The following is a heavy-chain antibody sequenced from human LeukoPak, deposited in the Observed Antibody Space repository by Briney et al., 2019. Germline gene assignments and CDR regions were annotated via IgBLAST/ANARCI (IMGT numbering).Heavy chain of an antibody. CDR3: AKDTIAAAGTRWFDP. J-gene: IGHJ5*02. D-gene: IGHD6-13*01. CDR2: ISGSGGST. Sequence: PGGSLRLSCAASGFTFSSYAMSWVRQAPGKGLERVSAISGSGGSTYYADSVKGRFTISRDNSKNTLYLQMNSLRAEDTAVYYCAKDTIAAAGTRWFDPWGQGTLVTVSS. CDR1: GFTFSSYA. V-gene: IGHV3-23*01.